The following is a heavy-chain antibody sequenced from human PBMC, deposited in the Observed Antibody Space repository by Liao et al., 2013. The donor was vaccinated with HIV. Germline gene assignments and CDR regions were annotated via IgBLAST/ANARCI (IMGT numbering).Heavy chain of an antibody. CDR1: GGSISTTAYY. J-gene: IGHJ6*03. CDR3: ARGNEQLVPLYYYYMDV. CDR2: IYHSGST. Sequence: QVHLQESGPGLVKPSQTLSLTCTVSGGSISTTAYYWTWIRQPPGKGLEWIGEIYHSGSTNYNPSLKSRVTISLDTSKNQFSLRLSSVTAADTAVYYCARGNEQLVPLYYYYMDVWGKGTTVTVSS. V-gene: IGHV4-39*07. D-gene: IGHD6-6*01.